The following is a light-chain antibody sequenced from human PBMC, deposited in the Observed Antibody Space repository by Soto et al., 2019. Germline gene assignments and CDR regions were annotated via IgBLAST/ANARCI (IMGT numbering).Light chain of an antibody. CDR2: GAS. Sequence: EIVLTQSPATLSLSPGEGLTLSCRASQSISRTLAWYQQRPGQAPRHLIYGASSRATGVPARFSGSGSGTEFTLTISSLQSEDFAVYYCQQYNDWPLTFGGGTKVDIK. CDR1: QSISRT. CDR3: QQYNDWPLT. J-gene: IGKJ4*01. V-gene: IGKV3-15*01.